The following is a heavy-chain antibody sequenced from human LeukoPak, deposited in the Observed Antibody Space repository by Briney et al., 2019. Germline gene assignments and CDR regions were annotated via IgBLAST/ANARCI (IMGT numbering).Heavy chain of an antibody. CDR1: GGSISSYY. J-gene: IGHJ4*02. Sequence: SETLSLTCTVSGGSISSYYWSWIRQPPGKGLEWIGYIYYSGSTNYNPSLKSRVTISVDTSKNQFSLKLSSVTAADTAAYYCARSPEQWLVLPFDYWGQGTLVTVSS. CDR2: IYYSGST. D-gene: IGHD6-19*01. V-gene: IGHV4-59*01. CDR3: ARSPEQWLVLPFDY.